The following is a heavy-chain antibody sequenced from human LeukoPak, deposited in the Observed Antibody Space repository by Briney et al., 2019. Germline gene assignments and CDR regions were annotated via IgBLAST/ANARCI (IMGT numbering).Heavy chain of an antibody. V-gene: IGHV5-51*01. Sequence: GESLKISCKCSGFDFTAYGIAWVRQMPGKGLEWMGIIYPGDSDTRYSPSFQGQVTISADKSISTAYLQWSSLKASDTAMYYCASGEMATINAFDIWGQGTMVTVSS. J-gene: IGHJ3*02. D-gene: IGHD5-24*01. CDR1: GFDFTAYG. CDR3: ASGEMATINAFDI. CDR2: IYPGDSDT.